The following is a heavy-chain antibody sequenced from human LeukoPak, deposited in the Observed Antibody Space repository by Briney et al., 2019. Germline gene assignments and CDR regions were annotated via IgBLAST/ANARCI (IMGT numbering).Heavy chain of an antibody. CDR1: GGSISSNTYS. Sequence: PSETLFLNCSVSGGSISSNTYSWAWIRQPPGKGLEWIGYMYYSGSTYYNPSLKSRVTISVDTSKNQFSLKLTSVTAADTAVYYCAREMYYHILTGHLTGWFDPWGQGTLVTVSS. V-gene: IGHV4-39*01. CDR2: MYYSGST. D-gene: IGHD3-9*01. CDR3: AREMYYHILTGHLTGWFDP. J-gene: IGHJ5*02.